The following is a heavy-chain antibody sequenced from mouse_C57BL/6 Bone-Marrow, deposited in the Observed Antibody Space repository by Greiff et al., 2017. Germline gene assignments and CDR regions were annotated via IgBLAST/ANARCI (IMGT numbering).Heavy chain of an antibody. CDR1: GFTFSSYG. CDR3: ARRGDFDY. V-gene: IGHV5-6*02. CDR2: ISSGGSYT. J-gene: IGHJ2*01. Sequence: EVKLMESGGDLVKPGGSLQLSCAASGFTFSSYGMSWVRQTPDKRLEWVATISSGGSYTYYPDSVKGRFTISRDNAKNTLYLQMSSLKSEDTAMYYCARRGDFDYWGQGTTLTVSS.